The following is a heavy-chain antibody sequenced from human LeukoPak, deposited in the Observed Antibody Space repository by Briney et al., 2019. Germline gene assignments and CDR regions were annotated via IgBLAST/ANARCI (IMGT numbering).Heavy chain of an antibody. CDR1: EFTFSDYY. D-gene: IGHD3-9*01. J-gene: IGHJ4*02. CDR2: ISSSGSTI. V-gene: IGHV3-11*04. Sequence: NPGGSLRLSCAASEFTFSDYYMSWIRQAPGKGLEWVSYISSSGSTIYYADSVMGRFTISRDNAKNSLYLQMNSLRAEDTAVYYCASALNGWLFDYWGRGTLVTVSS. CDR3: ASALNGWLFDY.